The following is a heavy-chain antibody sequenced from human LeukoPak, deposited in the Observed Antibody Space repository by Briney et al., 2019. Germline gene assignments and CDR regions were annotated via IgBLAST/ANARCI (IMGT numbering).Heavy chain of an antibody. CDR1: GYSFTSYW. Sequence: GESLKVFCKGSGYSFTSYWIGWVRKMPGKGLEWMGIIYSGDSDTRYSPSFQGQVTISADKSISTAYLQWSSLKASDTAMYYCARRAAGTWWFDALGQGTLVTVSS. V-gene: IGHV5-51*01. CDR2: IYSGDSDT. D-gene: IGHD6-13*01. J-gene: IGHJ5*02. CDR3: ARRAAGTWWFDA.